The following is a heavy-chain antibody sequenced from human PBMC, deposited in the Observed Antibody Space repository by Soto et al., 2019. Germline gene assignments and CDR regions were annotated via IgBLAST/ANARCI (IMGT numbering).Heavy chain of an antibody. Sequence: ASVKVSCKASGVTFSSYAISWVRQAPGQGLEWMGGIIPIFGTANYAQKFQGRVMITADKSTSTAYMELSSLRSEDTAVYYCALRVAAILHYYYGMDVWGQGTTVTVSS. CDR3: ALRVAAILHYYYGMDV. CDR2: IIPIFGTA. CDR1: GVTFSSYA. J-gene: IGHJ6*02. V-gene: IGHV1-69*06. D-gene: IGHD2-2*02.